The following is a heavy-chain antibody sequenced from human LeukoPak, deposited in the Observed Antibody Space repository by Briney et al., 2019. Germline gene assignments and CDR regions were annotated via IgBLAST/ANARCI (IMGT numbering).Heavy chain of an antibody. CDR1: GFTFSSYG. J-gene: IGHJ4*02. Sequence: PGGSLRLSCAASGFTFSSYGMHWVRQAPGKGLEWVAFIRYDGSIKYYADSVKGRLTISRDNSKNTLYLQMNSLRAEDTAVYYCAKGDTTWELPHDYWGQGTLVTVSS. CDR2: IRYDGSIK. D-gene: IGHD1-26*01. CDR3: AKGDTTWELPHDY. V-gene: IGHV3-30*02.